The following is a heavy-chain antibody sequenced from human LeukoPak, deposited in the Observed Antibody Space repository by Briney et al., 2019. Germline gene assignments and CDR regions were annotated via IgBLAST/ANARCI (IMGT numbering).Heavy chain of an antibody. D-gene: IGHD7-27*01. CDR3: ARNPPRTGDFNS. Sequence: ASVKVSCKTSGYTFTNYDINWVRQATGQGLEWLGWMSPDNGDTGYAQKFQGRVTMTRDTSTNTAYMELSGLTSEDTAVYYCARNPPRTGDFNSWGQGALVTVTS. CDR2: MSPDNGDT. CDR1: GYTFTNYD. V-gene: IGHV1-8*01. J-gene: IGHJ4*02.